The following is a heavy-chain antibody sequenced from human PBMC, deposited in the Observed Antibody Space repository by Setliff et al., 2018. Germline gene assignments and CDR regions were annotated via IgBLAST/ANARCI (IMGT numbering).Heavy chain of an antibody. CDR3: ARLNFWSGFWYFTL. D-gene: IGHD3-3*01. CDR2: LHTSGTT. Sequence: SETLSLTCAVSGGSITSGSYYWSWIRQPAGEGLEWIGRLHTSGTTDYNPSLKGRVTISVDTAENQVSLKVNSVTAADTGVYYCARLNFWSGFWYFTLWGQGTPVTVSS. J-gene: IGHJ4*02. CDR1: GGSITSGSYY. V-gene: IGHV4-61*02.